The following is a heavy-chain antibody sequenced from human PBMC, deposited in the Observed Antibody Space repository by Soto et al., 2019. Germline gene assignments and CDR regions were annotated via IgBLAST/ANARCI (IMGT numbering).Heavy chain of an antibody. CDR1: GDSFTSYW. V-gene: IGHV5-51*01. CDR2: IYPGDSDT. CDR3: ARCIGYYGSGSYLEGAFDI. J-gene: IGHJ3*02. Sequence: TGESLKISCKGSGDSFTSYWIGWVRQMPGKGLEWMGVIYPGDSDTRYSPSFQGQVTISADKSISTAYLQWSSLKASDTAMYYCARCIGYYGSGSYLEGAFDIWGQGTMVTVSS. D-gene: IGHD3-10*01.